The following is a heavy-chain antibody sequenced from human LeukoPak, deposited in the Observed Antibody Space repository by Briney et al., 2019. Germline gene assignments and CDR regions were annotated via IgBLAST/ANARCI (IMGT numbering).Heavy chain of an antibody. Sequence: GGSLRLSCTASGFTFGDDGWSWFRQAPGKGLEWICFIRKKAYGETTEYAASVRGRFTISRDDAKSIAYLQMNLLNTEDTALYYCARGLHDYGDSNYYFDQWGQGTLVTVSS. V-gene: IGHV3-49*03. CDR1: GFTFGDDG. D-gene: IGHD4-17*01. CDR2: IRKKAYGETT. CDR3: ARGLHDYGDSNYYFDQ. J-gene: IGHJ4*02.